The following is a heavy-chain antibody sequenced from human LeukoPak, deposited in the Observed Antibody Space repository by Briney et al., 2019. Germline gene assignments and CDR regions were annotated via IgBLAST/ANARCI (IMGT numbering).Heavy chain of an antibody. J-gene: IGHJ4*02. CDR3: AILRAHSLRWSTDY. D-gene: IGHD4-23*01. CDR1: GGSFSGYY. V-gene: IGHV4-34*01. CDR2: INHSGST. Sequence: KPSETLSLTCAVYGGSFSGYYWSWIRQPPGKGLEWIGEINHSGSTNYNPSLKSRVTISVDTSKNQFSLKLSSVTAADTAVYYCAILRAHSLRWSTDYWGQGTLVTVSS.